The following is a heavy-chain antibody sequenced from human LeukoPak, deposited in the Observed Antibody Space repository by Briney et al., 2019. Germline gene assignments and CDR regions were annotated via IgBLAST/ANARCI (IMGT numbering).Heavy chain of an antibody. CDR2: IIPIFGTA. V-gene: IGHV1-69*13. CDR3: ARAGTYGSGSYSDY. J-gene: IGHJ4*02. CDR1: GYTFTDYY. Sequence: SVKVSCKASGYTFTDYYMHWVRQAPGQGLEWMGRIIPIFGTANYAQKFQGRVTITADESTSTAYMELSSLRSEDTAVYYCARAGTYGSGSYSDYWGQGTLVTVSS. D-gene: IGHD3-10*01.